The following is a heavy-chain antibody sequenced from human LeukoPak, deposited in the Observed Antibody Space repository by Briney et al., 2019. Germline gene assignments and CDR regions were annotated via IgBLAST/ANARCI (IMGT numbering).Heavy chain of an antibody. Sequence: SETLSLTCTVSGGSIRSYYWSWMRQPPGKGLEWIGYIYYTGSTNYNPSLKTRVTISVGTSKNQFSLKLSSVTAADTAVYYCARGTRGFYDTTGYYYDYWGQGTLVTVSS. V-gene: IGHV4-59*01. D-gene: IGHD3-22*01. CDR3: ARGTRGFYDTTGYYYDY. CDR2: IYYTGST. CDR1: GGSIRSYY. J-gene: IGHJ4*02.